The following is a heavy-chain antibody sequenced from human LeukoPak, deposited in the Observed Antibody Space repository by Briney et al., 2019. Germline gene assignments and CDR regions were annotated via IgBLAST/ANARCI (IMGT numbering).Heavy chain of an antibody. D-gene: IGHD6-19*01. CDR2: ISAYNGNT. Sequence: ASVKVSCKASGYTFTSYGISWVRQAPGQGLEWMGWISAYNGNTNYAQKLQGRVTITADKSTSTAYMELSSLRSEDTAVYYCARTSSVAGVYYYYYMDVWGKGTTVTVSS. V-gene: IGHV1-18*01. J-gene: IGHJ6*03. CDR3: ARTSSVAGVYYYYYMDV. CDR1: GYTFTSYG.